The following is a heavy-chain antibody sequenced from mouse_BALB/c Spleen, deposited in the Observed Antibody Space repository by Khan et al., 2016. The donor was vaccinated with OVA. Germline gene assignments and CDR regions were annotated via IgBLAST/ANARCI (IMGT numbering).Heavy chain of an antibody. Sequence: QIQLVQSGPELVKPGASVKISCKASGFTFADYYLNWVKQKPGQGLEWIGWIFPGSGNTKYNEKFMGKATLTVDTSSSTAYMQLRSQASEDPAVYYYARRGYYDNSLFDYWGQGTTLTVSS. J-gene: IGHJ2*01. V-gene: IGHV1-84*02. CDR3: ARRGYYDNSLFDY. D-gene: IGHD1-1*01. CDR1: GFTFADYY. CDR2: IFPGSGNT.